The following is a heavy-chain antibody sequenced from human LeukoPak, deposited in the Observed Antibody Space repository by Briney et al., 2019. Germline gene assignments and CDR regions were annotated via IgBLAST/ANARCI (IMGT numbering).Heavy chain of an antibody. CDR2: IYYSGST. Sequence: SETLSLTCTVSGGSISSGDYYWSWIRQPPGKGLEWIGYIYYSGSTYYNPSLKSRVTISVDTSKNQLSLKLSSVTAADTAVYYCARGYCSSTSCYEDYWGQGTLVTVSS. CDR3: ARGYCSSTSCYEDY. D-gene: IGHD2-2*01. CDR1: GGSISSGDYY. V-gene: IGHV4-30-4*01. J-gene: IGHJ4*02.